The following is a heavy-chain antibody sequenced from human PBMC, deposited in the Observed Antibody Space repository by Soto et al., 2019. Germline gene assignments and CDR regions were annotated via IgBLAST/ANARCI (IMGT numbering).Heavy chain of an antibody. V-gene: IGHV4-34*01. D-gene: IGHD1-1*01. J-gene: IGHJ5*02. CDR3: APTNLNHNCFDL. Sequence: SETLSLTCAVYGGAFRGDYWSWIRQPPGKGLEWIGEINHSGSTNYNPSLKSRFTISVDTAKNEFCLKVRSLTAADTSVYYCAPTNLNHNCFDLWTQRTLVTVSS. CDR2: INHSGST. CDR1: GGAFRGDY.